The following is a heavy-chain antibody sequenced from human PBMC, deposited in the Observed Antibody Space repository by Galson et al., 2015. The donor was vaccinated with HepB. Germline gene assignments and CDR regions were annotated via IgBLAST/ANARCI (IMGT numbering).Heavy chain of an antibody. CDR2: IYSGGST. J-gene: IGHJ3*01. CDR3: GRDTRSLGALDV. Sequence: SLRLSCAASGFTVSNNYMTWVRQAPGKGLEWVSVIYSGGSTYYADSAKGRFTISRDNSKNTLYLQMSSLRAEDTAVYYCGRDTRSLGALDVWGQGTMVTVSS. CDR1: GFTVSNNY. V-gene: IGHV3-53*01. D-gene: IGHD3-16*01.